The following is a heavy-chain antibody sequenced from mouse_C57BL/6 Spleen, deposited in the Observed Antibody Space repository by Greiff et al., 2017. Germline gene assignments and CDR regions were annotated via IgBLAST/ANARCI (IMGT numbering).Heavy chain of an antibody. D-gene: IGHD4-1*01. CDR1: GYTFTSYW. J-gene: IGHJ4*01. Sequence: QVQLKQPGAELVKPGASVKLSCKASGYTFTSYWMHWVKQRPGRGLEWIGRIEPNSGGTKYNEKFKSKATLTVDKPSSTAYMQLSSLTSEDSAVYYCARRSWDYAMDYWGQGTSVTVSS. CDR2: IEPNSGGT. CDR3: ARRSWDYAMDY. V-gene: IGHV1-72*01.